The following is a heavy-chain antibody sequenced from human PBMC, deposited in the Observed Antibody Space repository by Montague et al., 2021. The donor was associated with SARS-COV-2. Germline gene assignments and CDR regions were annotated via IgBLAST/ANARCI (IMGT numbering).Heavy chain of an antibody. Sequence: SLRLSCAASGFTFSSHWMHWVRQLPGKGLLWVSRINTDGTITNYADSVKGRFTISRDNAKNSMYLRMNSLRVEDTAVYYCATDRTVAPGYGFDPWGQGTLVTVSS. J-gene: IGHJ5*02. V-gene: IGHV3-74*01. CDR1: GFTFSSHW. D-gene: IGHD3-9*01. CDR2: INTDGTIT. CDR3: ATDRTVAPGYGFDP.